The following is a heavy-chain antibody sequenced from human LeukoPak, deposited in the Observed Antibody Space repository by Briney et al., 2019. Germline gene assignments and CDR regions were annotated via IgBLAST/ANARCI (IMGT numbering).Heavy chain of an antibody. Sequence: SETLSLTCTVSGGSISSYYWSWIRQPPGKGLEWIGYIYYSGSTNYSPSLKSRVTISVDTSKNQLSLKLSSVTAADTAVYYCARVVSTYYDYVWGSYRGFYFDYWGQGTLVTVSS. CDR3: ARVVSTYYDYVWGSYRGFYFDY. V-gene: IGHV4-59*01. CDR1: GGSISSYY. D-gene: IGHD3-16*02. J-gene: IGHJ4*02. CDR2: IYYSGST.